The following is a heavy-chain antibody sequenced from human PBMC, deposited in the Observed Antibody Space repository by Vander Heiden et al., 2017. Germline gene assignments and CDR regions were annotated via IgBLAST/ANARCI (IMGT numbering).Heavy chain of an antibody. Sequence: EVQLAESGGGLVKPGRSLILSCPASDVTFTSYSMNGVRQAPGKGPEWVSYISISSSYIYYTDSVKGRFHISRDNAKNSLFLEMNSLRAENTAVYYCATSPGYSTRWFDYWGQGTLVTVSS. D-gene: IGHD6-13*01. CDR2: ISISSSYI. V-gene: IGHV3-21*01. J-gene: IGHJ4*02. CDR1: DVTFTSYS. CDR3: ATSPGYSTRWFDY.